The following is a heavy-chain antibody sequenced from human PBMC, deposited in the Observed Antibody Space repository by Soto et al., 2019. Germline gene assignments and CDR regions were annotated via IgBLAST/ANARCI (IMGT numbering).Heavy chain of an antibody. V-gene: IGHV3-33*08. D-gene: IGHD1-26*01. CDR2: IWYDGSNK. CDR3: AREGELLLFYYYGMDV. Sequence: QVQLQQWGAGLLKPSETLSLTCAVYGGSLTDYFWNWVRQSPGKGLEWVAVIWYDGSNKYYADSVKGRFTISRDNSKNTLYLQMNSLRAEDTAVYYCAREGELLLFYYYGMDVWGQGTTVTVSS. J-gene: IGHJ6*02. CDR1: GGSLTDYF.